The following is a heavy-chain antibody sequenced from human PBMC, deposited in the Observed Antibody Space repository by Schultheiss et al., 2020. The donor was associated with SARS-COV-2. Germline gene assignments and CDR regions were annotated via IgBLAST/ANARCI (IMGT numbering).Heavy chain of an antibody. CDR3: ARASPARRLEYQLLVDGMDV. D-gene: IGHD2-2*01. Sequence: SETLSLTCTVSGGSISSGGYYWSWIRQHPGKGLEWIGYIYYSGSTYYNPSLKSRVTISVDTSKNQFSLKLSSVTAADTAVYYCARASPARRLEYQLLVDGMDVWGQGTTVTVSS. V-gene: IGHV4-31*03. CDR1: GGSISSGGYY. J-gene: IGHJ6*02. CDR2: IYYSGST.